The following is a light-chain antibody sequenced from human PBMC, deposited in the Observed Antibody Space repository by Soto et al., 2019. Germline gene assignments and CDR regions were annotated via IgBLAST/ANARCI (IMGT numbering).Light chain of an antibody. V-gene: IGLV2-11*01. CDR3: CSYAGSSYF. CDR2: DVS. J-gene: IGLJ1*01. CDR1: SNDVGGYNY. Sequence: QSALTQPRSVSGSPGQSVTISCTGTSNDVGGYNYVSWYQQHPGKAPKLMIYDVSKRPSGVPDLFSGCKSGNTASLTISGLQAEDEADYYCCSYAGSSYFFGTGTKLTVL.